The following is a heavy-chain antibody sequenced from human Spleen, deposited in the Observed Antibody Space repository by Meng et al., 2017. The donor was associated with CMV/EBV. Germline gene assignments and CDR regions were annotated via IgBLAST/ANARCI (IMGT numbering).Heavy chain of an antibody. J-gene: IGHJ6*02. D-gene: IGHD6-6*01. CDR1: GGTLSSYA. V-gene: IGHV1-69*05. CDR3: ARESGAARPRGYYYYGMDV. Sequence: SVKVSCKASGGTLSSYAISWVRQAPGQGLEWMGGIIPIFGTANYAQKFQGRVTITTDESTSTAYMELSCLRSEDTAVYYCARESGAARPRGYYYYGMDVWGQGTTVTVSS. CDR2: IIPIFGTA.